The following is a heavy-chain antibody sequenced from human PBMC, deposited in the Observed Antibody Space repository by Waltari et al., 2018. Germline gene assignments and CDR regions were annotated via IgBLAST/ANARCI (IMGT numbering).Heavy chain of an antibody. D-gene: IGHD3-3*01. CDR3: ARDLIAVTIFGVVRPGAFDI. V-gene: IGHV4-61*02. Sequence: QVQLQESGPGLVKPSQTLSLTCTVSGGSISSGSYYWSWIRQPAGKGLEWIGGIYTSGSTNYNPSLKSRVTISVDTSKNQFSLKLSSVTAADTAVYYCARDLIAVTIFGVVRPGAFDIWGQGTMVTVSS. CDR2: IYTSGST. J-gene: IGHJ3*02. CDR1: GGSISSGSYY.